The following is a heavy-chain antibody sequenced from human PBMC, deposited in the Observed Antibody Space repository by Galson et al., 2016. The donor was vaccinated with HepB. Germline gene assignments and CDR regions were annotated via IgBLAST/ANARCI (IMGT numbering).Heavy chain of an antibody. CDR3: AQGSTAPAV. CDR1: GFTFNNYG. V-gene: IGHV3-23*01. CDR2: ISRSGGRR. J-gene: IGHJ6*04. D-gene: IGHD1-26*01. Sequence: SLRLSCAASGFTFNNYGMTWVRQAPGKGLEVVASISRSGGRRDYSDSVKGRFTISRDDSKNTMSLQMNSLRVDDTAVYYCAQGSTAPAVWGKGTTVTVPS.